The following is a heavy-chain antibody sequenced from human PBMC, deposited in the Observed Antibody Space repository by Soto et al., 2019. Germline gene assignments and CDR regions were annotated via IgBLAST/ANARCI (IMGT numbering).Heavy chain of an antibody. CDR3: VRASKNRNSHYYMGV. J-gene: IGHJ6*02. CDR1: EFTFSDHY. D-gene: IGHD4-4*01. V-gene: IGHV3-72*01. CDR2: TRDRPHSYST. Sequence: PGGSLRLSCAASEFTFSDHYIDWVRQAPGKGLEWVGRTRDRPHSYSTEYAASVTGRFTISRDDSKNSLYLQMNSLKTEDTAVYYCVRASKNRNSHYYMGVWGQGTTVTVSS.